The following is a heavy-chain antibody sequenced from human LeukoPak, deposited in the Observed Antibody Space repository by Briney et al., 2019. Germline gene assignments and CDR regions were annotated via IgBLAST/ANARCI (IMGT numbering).Heavy chain of an antibody. J-gene: IGHJ4*02. D-gene: IGHD4-23*01. CDR2: IYYSGST. Sequence: SETLSLTCTVSGGSISSYYWSWIRQPRGEGLEWIGYIYYSGSTNYNPSLKSRVTISVDTSKNQFSLKLSSVTAADTAVYYCASGLRWQIDYWGQGTLVTVSS. CDR1: GGSISSYY. CDR3: ASGLRWQIDY. V-gene: IGHV4-59*01.